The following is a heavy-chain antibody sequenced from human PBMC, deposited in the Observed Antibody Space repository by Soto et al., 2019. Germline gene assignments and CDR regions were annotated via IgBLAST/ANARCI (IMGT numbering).Heavy chain of an antibody. CDR2: IFSSGTT. V-gene: IGHV4-30-4*01. Sequence: SETLSLTCTVSGDSISGGNKYWSWIRQPPGKGLEWIGYIFSSGTTYYNPSLKSRLTMSLDASQNQFSLKLNSLTDADTAVYFCARVPSPFDYYYAMDVWGQGTTVTVSS. J-gene: IGHJ6*02. D-gene: IGHD3-16*01. CDR1: GDSISGGNKY. CDR3: ARVPSPFDYYYAMDV.